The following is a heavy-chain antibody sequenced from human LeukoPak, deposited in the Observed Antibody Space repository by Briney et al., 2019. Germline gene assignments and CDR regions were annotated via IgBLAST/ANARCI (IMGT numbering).Heavy chain of an antibody. CDR3: ATDGTAGRAFDI. CDR1: GGSFSGYY. CDR2: INHSGST. D-gene: IGHD1-26*01. Sequence: SETLSLTCAVYGGSFSGYYWSWIRQPPGKGLEWIGEINHSGSTNYNPSLKSRVTISVDTSKNQFSLKLSSVTAADTAVYYCATDGTAGRAFDIWGQGTMVTVPS. J-gene: IGHJ3*02. V-gene: IGHV4-34*01.